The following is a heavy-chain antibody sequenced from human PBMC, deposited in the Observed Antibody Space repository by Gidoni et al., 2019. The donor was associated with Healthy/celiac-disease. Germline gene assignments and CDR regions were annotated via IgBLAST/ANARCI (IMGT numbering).Heavy chain of an antibody. J-gene: IGHJ4*02. D-gene: IGHD3-9*01. CDR1: GGSISSGGYY. V-gene: IGHV4-31*03. CDR2: IYYSGST. Sequence: QVQLQESGPGLVKPSQTLSLTCPVSGGSISSGGYYWSWIRQHPGKGLEWIGYIYYSGSTYYNPSLKSRVTISVDTSKNQFSLKLSSVTAADTAVYYCARTGVGWLLFDYWGQGTLVTVSS. CDR3: ARTGVGWLLFDY.